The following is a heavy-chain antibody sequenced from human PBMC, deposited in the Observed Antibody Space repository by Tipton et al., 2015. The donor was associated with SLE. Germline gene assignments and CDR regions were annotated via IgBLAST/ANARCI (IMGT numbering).Heavy chain of an antibody. CDR3: ARAERSSSRDAFDI. Sequence: TLSLTCTVSGGSISGYYWSWIRQPPGKGLEWIGEINHSGSTNYNPSLKSRVTISVDTSKNQFSLKLSSVTAADTAVYYCARAERSSSRDAFDIWGQGTMVTVSS. V-gene: IGHV4-34*01. J-gene: IGHJ3*02. CDR1: GGSISGYY. D-gene: IGHD2-2*01. CDR2: INHSGST.